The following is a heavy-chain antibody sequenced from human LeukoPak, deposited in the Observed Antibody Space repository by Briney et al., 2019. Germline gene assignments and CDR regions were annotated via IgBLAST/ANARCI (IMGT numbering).Heavy chain of an antibody. CDR1: GGSISSSSYY. CDR3: ARVQMERSGCRFDY. V-gene: IGHV4-39*07. CDR2: IHHSGST. Sequence: SETLSLTCTVSGGSISSSSYYWGWIRQPPGKGLEWIGSIHHSGSTYYNPSLKSRVTISVDTSKNQFSLKLSSVTAADTAVYYCARVQMERSGCRFDYWGQGTLVTVSS. D-gene: IGHD6-19*01. J-gene: IGHJ4*02.